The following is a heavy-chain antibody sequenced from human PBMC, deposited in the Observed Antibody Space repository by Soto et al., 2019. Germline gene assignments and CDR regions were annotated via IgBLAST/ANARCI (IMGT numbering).Heavy chain of an antibody. CDR1: GYTFTTYV. J-gene: IGHJ4*02. CDR2: LNAGNDNT. V-gene: IGHV1-3*01. CDR3: ARNILGGTTDF. Sequence: ASVKVSCKASGYTFTTYVMHWVRQAPGQRLEWMGWLNAGNDNTEYSQKLQGRVTITRDTSASTTYMELSSLKSEDTALYYCARNILGGTTDFWGPGTLVTVSS. D-gene: IGHD3-16*01.